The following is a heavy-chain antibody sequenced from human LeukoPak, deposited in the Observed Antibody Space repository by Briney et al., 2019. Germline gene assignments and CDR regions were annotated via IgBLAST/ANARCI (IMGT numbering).Heavy chain of an antibody. CDR2: IKQDGGEK. D-gene: IGHD2-2*01. CDR1: GFTFSNYW. V-gene: IGHV3-7*01. J-gene: IGHJ6*02. CDR3: ARGRSTNFLDV. Sequence: GGSLRLSCAASGFTFSNYWMSWVRQAPGKGLEWVANIKQDGGEKYYVDSVKGRFTISRDSAMNSLCLQMNSLRAEDTAVYYCARGRSTNFLDVWGQGTTVTVSS.